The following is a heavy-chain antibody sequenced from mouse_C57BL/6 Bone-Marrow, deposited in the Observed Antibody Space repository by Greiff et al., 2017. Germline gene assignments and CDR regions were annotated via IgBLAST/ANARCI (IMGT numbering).Heavy chain of an antibody. V-gene: IGHV3-6*01. CDR1: GYSITSGYY. J-gene: IGHJ1*03. Sequence: LKESGPGLVKPSQSLSLTCSVTGYSITSGYYWNWIRQFPGNKLEWMGYISYDGSNNYNPSLKNRISITRDTSKNQFFLKLNSVTTEDTATYYCAREGVITTVVEGLYWYFDVWGTGTTVTVSS. CDR3: AREGVITTVVEGLYWYFDV. D-gene: IGHD1-1*01. CDR2: ISYDGSN.